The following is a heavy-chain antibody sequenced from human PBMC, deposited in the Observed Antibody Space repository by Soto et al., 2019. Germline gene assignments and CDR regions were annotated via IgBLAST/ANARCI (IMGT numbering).Heavy chain of an antibody. CDR3: ASRLSGWPRFDD. CDR1: GGSISSGGYY. CDR2: IYYSGST. D-gene: IGHD6-19*01. Sequence: PSETLSLTCTVSGGSISSGGYYWGWIRQHPGKGLEWIGYIYYSGSTYYNPSLKSRVTISVDTSKNQFSLKLSSVTAADTAVYYCASRLSGWPRFDDWGQGTLVTVSS. J-gene: IGHJ4*02. V-gene: IGHV4-31*03.